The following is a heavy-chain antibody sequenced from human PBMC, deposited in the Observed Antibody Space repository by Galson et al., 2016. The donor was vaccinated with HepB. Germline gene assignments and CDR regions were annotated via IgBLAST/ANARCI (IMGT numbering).Heavy chain of an antibody. Sequence: SLRLSCAASGFTFSSHAMSWVRQAPGKGLEWVSGISGSGGSTYYADSVKGRFTISRDNSKNTVFLQMNSLRAEDTAVYYCAKDEVVVWYCFTSWGQGALVTVSS. CDR1: GFTFSSHA. D-gene: IGHD3-22*01. CDR3: AKDEVVVWYCFTS. V-gene: IGHV3-23*01. CDR2: ISGSGGST. J-gene: IGHJ4*02.